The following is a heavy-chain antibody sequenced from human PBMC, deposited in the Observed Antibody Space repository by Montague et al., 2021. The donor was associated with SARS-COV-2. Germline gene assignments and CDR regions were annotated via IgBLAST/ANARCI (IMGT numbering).Heavy chain of an antibody. CDR1: GASISTGIYY. V-gene: IGHV4-61*02. J-gene: IGHJ4*02. Sequence: TLSLTCTVSGASISTGIYYWSWIRQLAGKGLEWIGRIRTTGXTXYXXXXESRVFMSVDTSTNQFSLSLTSVTAADTAVYFCARFGSGTLEFDLWGQGTLVTVSS. CDR3: ARFGSGTLEFDL. D-gene: IGHD1-26*01. CDR2: IRTTGXT.